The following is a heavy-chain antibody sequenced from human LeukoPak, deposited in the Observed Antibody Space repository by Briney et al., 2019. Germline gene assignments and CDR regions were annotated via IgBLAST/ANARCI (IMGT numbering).Heavy chain of an antibody. V-gene: IGHV4-4*07. Sequence: SETLSPTCSVSGGSINSYYWSWIRQSAGKGLEWIGRIYSSGSTNYNPSLESRVTMSVDTSKNQFYLKLTSVTAADTAVYYCAGVNYLAPFDYWGQGTQVTVSS. CDR2: IYSSGST. J-gene: IGHJ4*02. CDR1: GGSINSYY. CDR3: AGVNYLAPFDY. D-gene: IGHD1-7*01.